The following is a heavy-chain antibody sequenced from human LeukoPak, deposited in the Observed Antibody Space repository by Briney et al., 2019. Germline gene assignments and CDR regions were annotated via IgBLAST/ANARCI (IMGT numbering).Heavy chain of an antibody. CDR1: GGSISEYY. J-gene: IGHJ6*03. D-gene: IGHD6-6*01. CDR3: ARGSGKDYSRSSTYMDV. Sequence: PSETLSLTCTVSGGSISEYYWSWIRQPPGKGLEWIGYIYYSGSTNYNPSLGSRVTISVDTSKNQFSLKVSSVTAADTAVYYCARGSGKDYSRSSTYMDVWGKGTTVTVSS. CDR2: IYYSGST. V-gene: IGHV4-59*01.